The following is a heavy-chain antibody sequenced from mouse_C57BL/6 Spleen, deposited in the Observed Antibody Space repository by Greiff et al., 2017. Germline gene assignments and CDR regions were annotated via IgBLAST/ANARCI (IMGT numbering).Heavy chain of an antibody. D-gene: IGHD1-1*01. CDR3: ARAGTTVVATDWYFDV. V-gene: IGHV5-4*01. CDR1: GFTFSSYA. J-gene: IGHJ1*03. CDR2: ISDGGSYT. Sequence: EVQGVESGGGLVKPGGSLKLSCAASGFTFSSYAMSWVRQTPEKRLEWVATISDGGSYTYYPDNVKGRFTISRDNAKNNLYLQKSHLKSEDTAMYYCARAGTTVVATDWYFDVWGTGTTVTVSS.